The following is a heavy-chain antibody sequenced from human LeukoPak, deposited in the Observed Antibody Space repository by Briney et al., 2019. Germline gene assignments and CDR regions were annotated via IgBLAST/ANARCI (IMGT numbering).Heavy chain of an antibody. CDR2: IYYSGST. Sequence: SETLSLTCTVSGGSISSYYWSWIRQPPGKGLEWIGYIYYSGSTNYNPSLKSRVTISVDTSKNQFSLKLSSVTAADTAVYYCARQKSWSGYSNGMDVWGQGTTVTVS. V-gene: IGHV4-59*08. J-gene: IGHJ6*02. D-gene: IGHD3-3*01. CDR1: GGSISSYY. CDR3: ARQKSWSGYSNGMDV.